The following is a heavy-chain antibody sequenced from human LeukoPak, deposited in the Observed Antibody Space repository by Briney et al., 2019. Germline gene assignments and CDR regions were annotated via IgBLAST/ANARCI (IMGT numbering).Heavy chain of an antibody. V-gene: IGHV1-2*02. CDR3: ARVNCSSTSCLRGWFDP. CDR2: INPNSGGT. J-gene: IGHJ5*02. Sequence: ASVKVSCKASGYTFTGYYMHWVRQAPGQGLEWMGWINPNSGGTNYAQKFQGRVTMTRDTSISTAYMELSRLRSDDTAVYYCARVNCSSTSCLRGWFDPWGQGTLVTVSS. D-gene: IGHD2-2*01. CDR1: GYTFTGYY.